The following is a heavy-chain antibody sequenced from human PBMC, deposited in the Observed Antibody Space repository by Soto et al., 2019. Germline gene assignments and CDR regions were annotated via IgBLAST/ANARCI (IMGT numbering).Heavy chain of an antibody. Sequence: GGSLRLSCAVSGFTFGNYWMHWVRQAPGKGLVWVSRVSPDGRTATYADSVKGRFTISRDNAKSTLYLQMNSLRAEDTAVYYCAVAWLPKSYRGRGPLVTVSS. D-gene: IGHD3-16*02. J-gene: IGHJ4*02. CDR2: VSPDGRTA. CDR1: GFTFGNYW. V-gene: IGHV3-74*01. CDR3: AVAWLPKSY.